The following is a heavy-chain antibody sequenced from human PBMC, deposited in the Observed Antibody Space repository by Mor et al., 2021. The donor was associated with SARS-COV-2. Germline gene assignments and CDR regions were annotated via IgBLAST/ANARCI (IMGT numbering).Heavy chain of an antibody. D-gene: IGHD4-17*01. V-gene: IGHV4-30-2*04. CDR3: ARDITVTTFNWFDP. J-gene: IGHJ5*02. Sequence: TISVDTSKNQFSLKLSSVTAADTAVYYCARDITVTTFNWFDPWGQGTLVTVSS.